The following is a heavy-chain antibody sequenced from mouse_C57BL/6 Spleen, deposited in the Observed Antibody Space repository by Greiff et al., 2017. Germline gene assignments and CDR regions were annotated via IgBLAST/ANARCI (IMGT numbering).Heavy chain of an antibody. CDR1: GYTFTSYW. D-gene: IGHD2-12*01. CDR3: ARWGIVYFDY. Sequence: QVQLQQPGAELVMPGASVKLSCKASGYTFTSYWMHWVKQRPGQGLEWIGEIDPSDSYTNYNQKFKGKSTLTVDKSSSTAYMQLSSLTSEDSAVYYCARWGIVYFDYWGQGTTLTVSS. J-gene: IGHJ2*01. CDR2: IDPSDSYT. V-gene: IGHV1-69*01.